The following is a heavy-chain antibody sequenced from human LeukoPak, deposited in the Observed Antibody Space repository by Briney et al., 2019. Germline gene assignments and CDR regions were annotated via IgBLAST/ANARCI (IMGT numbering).Heavy chain of an antibody. CDR3: ARTDLSGYNPYYYYYGMDV. CDR1: GGSISSYY. D-gene: IGHD3-3*01. Sequence: SETLSLTCTVSGGSISSYYWSWIRQPPGKGLEWIGYIYYSGSTNYNPSLKSRVTISVDTSKNQFSLKLSSVTAADTAVYYCARTDLSGYNPYYYYYGMDVWGQGTTVTVSS. J-gene: IGHJ6*02. CDR2: IYYSGST. V-gene: IGHV4-59*01.